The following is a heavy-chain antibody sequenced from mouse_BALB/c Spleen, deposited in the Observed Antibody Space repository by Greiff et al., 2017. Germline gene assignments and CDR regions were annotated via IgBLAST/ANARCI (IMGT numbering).Heavy chain of an antibody. CDR3: ARSPSMITTGLDY. CDR2: ISYSGST. CDR1: GDSITSGY. V-gene: IGHV3-8*02. D-gene: IGHD2-4*01. Sequence: EVQLVESGPSLVKPSQTLSLTCSVTGDSITSGYWNWIRKFPGNKLEYMGYISYSGSTYYNPSLKSRISITRDTSKNQYYLQLNSVTTEDTATYYCARSPSMITTGLDYWGQGTSVTVSS. J-gene: IGHJ4*01.